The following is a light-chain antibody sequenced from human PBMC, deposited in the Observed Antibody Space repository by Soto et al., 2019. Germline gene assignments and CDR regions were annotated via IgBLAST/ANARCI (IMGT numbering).Light chain of an antibody. CDR1: SSDVGAYNF. Sequence: QSALTQPASVSGSPGQSITISCTGTSSDVGAYNFVSWYQHQSGKAPTLIIFEVSDRPSGVSNRFSGSKSGNTASLTISGLQAEDEADYYCISYATTSTLVFGTGTKLTVL. CDR2: EVS. V-gene: IGLV2-14*01. J-gene: IGLJ1*01. CDR3: ISYATTSTLV.